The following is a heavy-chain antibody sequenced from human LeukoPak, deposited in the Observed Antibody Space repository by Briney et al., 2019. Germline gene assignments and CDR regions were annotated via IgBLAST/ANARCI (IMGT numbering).Heavy chain of an antibody. D-gene: IGHD3-9*01. J-gene: IGHJ4*02. CDR3: ARAGTVNYDILTGYYNRELEYYFDY. CDR2: IIPIFGTA. V-gene: IGHV1-69*13. Sequence: SVEVSCKASGYTFTSYGISWVRQAPGQGLEWMGGIIPIFGTANYAQKFQGRVTITADESTSTAYMELSSLRSEDTAVYYCARAGTVNYDILTGYYNRELEYYFDYWGQGTLVTVSS. CDR1: GYTFTSYG.